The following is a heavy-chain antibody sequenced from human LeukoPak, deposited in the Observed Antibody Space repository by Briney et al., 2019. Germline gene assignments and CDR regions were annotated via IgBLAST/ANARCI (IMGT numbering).Heavy chain of an antibody. CDR1: GFIFSNYG. CDR2: IQYDVSSI. Sequence: PGGSLRLSCAASGFIFSNYGMHWVRQAPGKGLEWVTFIQYDVSSIYYADSVKGRFTISRDNSKNTVYLQMNSLRPEDTAAYYCVQEAGAVAGRFDHWGQGTLATVSS. V-gene: IGHV3-30*02. D-gene: IGHD6-19*01. CDR3: VQEAGAVAGRFDH. J-gene: IGHJ4*02.